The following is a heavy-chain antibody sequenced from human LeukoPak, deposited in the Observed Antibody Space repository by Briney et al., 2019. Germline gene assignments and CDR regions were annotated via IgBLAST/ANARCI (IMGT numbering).Heavy chain of an antibody. CDR3: AKDAQRGFDYSNSLEH. CDR1: GFTFSHYG. Sequence: GGSLRLSCATSGFTFSHYGMHWVRQAPGKGLEWVAVIWNDGSNKYYGDSVKGRFTISRDNSKNTLYLQMNSLKVEDTAVYYCAKDAQRGFDYSNSLEHWGQGTLVTVSS. CDR2: IWNDGSNK. V-gene: IGHV3-33*06. J-gene: IGHJ5*02. D-gene: IGHD4-11*01.